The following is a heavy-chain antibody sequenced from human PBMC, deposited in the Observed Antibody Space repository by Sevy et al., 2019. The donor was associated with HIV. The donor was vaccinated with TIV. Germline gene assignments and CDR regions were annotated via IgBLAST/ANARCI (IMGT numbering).Heavy chain of an antibody. D-gene: IGHD6-19*01. V-gene: IGHV4-39*01. J-gene: IGHJ2*01. Sequence: SETLSLTCTISGGSISSSSYYWGWIRQPPGKGLEWMGSLYSTGATSYNPSLESQVTVSADTSRNRFYLKLDSVSAADTAVYYCATPLPSGWYEGTGGYFDLWGRGTLVTVSS. CDR1: GGSISSSSYY. CDR3: ATPLPSGWYEGTGGYFDL. CDR2: LYSTGAT.